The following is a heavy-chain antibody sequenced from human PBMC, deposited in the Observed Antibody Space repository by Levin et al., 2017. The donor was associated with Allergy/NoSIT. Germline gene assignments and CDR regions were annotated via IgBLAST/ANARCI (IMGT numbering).Heavy chain of an antibody. Sequence: KISCKASGGTFSSYAISWVRQAPGQGLEWMGGIIPIFGTANYAQKFQGRVTITADESTSTAYMELSSLRSEDTAVYYCARVRLPDYYGSGSYIGWFDPWGQGTLVTVSS. J-gene: IGHJ5*02. CDR2: IIPIFGTA. CDR3: ARVRLPDYYGSGSYIGWFDP. V-gene: IGHV1-69*01. CDR1: GGTFSSYA. D-gene: IGHD3-10*01.